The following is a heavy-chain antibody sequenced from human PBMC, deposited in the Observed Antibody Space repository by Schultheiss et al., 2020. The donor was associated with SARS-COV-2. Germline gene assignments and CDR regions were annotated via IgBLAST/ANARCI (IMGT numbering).Heavy chain of an antibody. V-gene: IGHV3-11*01. CDR3: ARPYDRGGYYYWPDDAFDI. Sequence: GGSLRLSCAASGFTFSDYYMSWIRQAPGKGLEWVSYISSSGSTIYYADSVKGRFTISKDNAKNSLHLQMNSMRAEDTAVYYCARPYDRGGYYYWPDDAFDIWGQGTMVTVSS. CDR1: GFTFSDYY. D-gene: IGHD3-22*01. CDR2: ISSSGSTI. J-gene: IGHJ3*02.